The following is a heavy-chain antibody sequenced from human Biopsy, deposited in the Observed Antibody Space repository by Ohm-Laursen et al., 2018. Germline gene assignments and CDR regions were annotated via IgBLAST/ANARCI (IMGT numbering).Heavy chain of an antibody. V-gene: IGHV3-21*06. J-gene: IGHJ6*02. Sequence: SLRLSCAATGFSFNTCTMNWVRQAPGKGMEWVSSISGSSTYIHYADSAKGRCTISRDNAKSSLYLQMNSLSAEDTAVYYCARDQGSYYYGMDVWGQGTTVTVSS. CDR3: ARDQGSYYYGMDV. CDR1: GFSFNTCT. CDR2: ISGSSTYI.